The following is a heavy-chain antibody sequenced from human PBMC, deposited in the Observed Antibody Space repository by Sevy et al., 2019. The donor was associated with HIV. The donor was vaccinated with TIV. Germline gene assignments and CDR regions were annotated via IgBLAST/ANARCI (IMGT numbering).Heavy chain of an antibody. J-gene: IGHJ6*02. D-gene: IGHD3-22*01. Sequence: GGSLRLSCAASGFTFSSYAMSWVRQAPGKGLEWVSAISGSGGSTYYADSVKGRFTISRENSKNTLYLQMNSLRAEDTAVYYCAKVHVPYYYDSSGYYYKIYYYYGMDVWGQGTTVTVSS. CDR1: GFTFSSYA. CDR2: ISGSGGST. V-gene: IGHV3-23*01. CDR3: AKVHVPYYYDSSGYYYKIYYYYGMDV.